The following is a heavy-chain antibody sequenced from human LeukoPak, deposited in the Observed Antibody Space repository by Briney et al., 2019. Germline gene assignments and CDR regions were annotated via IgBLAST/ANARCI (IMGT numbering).Heavy chain of an antibody. D-gene: IGHD4-17*01. CDR1: GFTFSNYA. J-gene: IGHJ4*02. Sequence: PGGSLRLSCAASGFTFSNYAMRWVRQAPGKGLEWVSVISGSDGRTYYADSVKGRFTISRDNSRNTLYLQMKSLRAEDTAIYYCTKHGEAYGDSKTDYWGQGTLVTVSS. V-gene: IGHV3-23*01. CDR3: TKHGEAYGDSKTDY. CDR2: ISGSDGRT.